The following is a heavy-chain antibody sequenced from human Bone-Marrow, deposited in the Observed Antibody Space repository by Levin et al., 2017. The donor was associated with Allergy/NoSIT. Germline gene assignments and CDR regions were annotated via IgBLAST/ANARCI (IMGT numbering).Heavy chain of an antibody. J-gene: IGHJ4*02. V-gene: IGHV3-30*04. CDR2: ISDDGSNE. D-gene: IGHD4-17*01. CDR3: ATSPSGDYGDRRIDY. Sequence: GESLKISCAASRFTFSRSAMHWVRQAPGKGLEWVAIISDDGSNEHYVDSVKGRFTISRDNSKNTLYLQMNGLRVEDMAVYYCATSPSGDYGDRRIDYWGQGTLVTVSS. CDR1: RFTFSRSA.